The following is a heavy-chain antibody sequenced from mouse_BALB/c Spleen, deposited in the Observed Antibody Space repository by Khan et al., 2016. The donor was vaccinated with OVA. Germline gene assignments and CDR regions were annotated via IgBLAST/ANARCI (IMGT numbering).Heavy chain of an antibody. CDR1: GYTFTSYW. CDR2: IGPGSSNT. D-gene: IGHD1-1*01. J-gene: IGHJ4*01. Sequence: DLVKPGTSVKLYCKASGYTFTSYWINWIKQRPGQGLEWIGLIGPGSSNTYYNEMFKGKAALTVDTSSSTAYIQLSSLSSEDSAVFLCARENYYGRSCYGRDYWGQGTSVTVSS. CDR3: ARENYYGRSCYGRDY. V-gene: IGHV1S41*01.